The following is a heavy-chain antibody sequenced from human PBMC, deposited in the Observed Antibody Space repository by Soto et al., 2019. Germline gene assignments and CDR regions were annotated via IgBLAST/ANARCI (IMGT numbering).Heavy chain of an antibody. D-gene: IGHD2-15*01. CDR1: GFTFSSYG. CDR2: IWYDGSNK. CDR3: ARDCSGGSCHLDY. J-gene: IGHJ4*02. Sequence: GGSLRLSCAASGFTFSSYGMHWVRQAPGKGLEWVAVIWYDGSNKYYADSVKGRFTISRDNSKNTLYLQMNSLRAEDTAVYYCARDCSGGSCHLDYWGQGTLVTVSS. V-gene: IGHV3-33*01.